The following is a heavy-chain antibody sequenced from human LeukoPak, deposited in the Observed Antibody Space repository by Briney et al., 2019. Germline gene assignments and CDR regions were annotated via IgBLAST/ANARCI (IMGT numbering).Heavy chain of an antibody. V-gene: IGHV3-23*01. CDR1: GFTFSTYA. CDR3: AKAMSGVYYRLEY. Sequence: GGSLRHSCAASGFTFSTYAMSWVRQAPGKGLEWVSSISDSGDNTYYADSVKGRFTISRDNFKNTLYLQMNSLIADDTAIYYCAKAMSGVYYRLEYWGQGTLVSVSS. D-gene: IGHD3-22*01. CDR2: ISDSGDNT. J-gene: IGHJ4*02.